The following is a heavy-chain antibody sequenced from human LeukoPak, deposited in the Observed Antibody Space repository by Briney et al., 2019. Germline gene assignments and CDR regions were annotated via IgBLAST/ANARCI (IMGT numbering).Heavy chain of an antibody. D-gene: IGHD4-11*01. Sequence: ASVKVSCKASGGTFSSYAISWVRQAPGQRLEWMGRIIPIFGIANYAQKFQGRVTITADKSTSTAYMALSSLRSEDTAVYYCAGLVTTDYYFDYWGQGTLVTVSS. CDR2: IIPIFGIA. J-gene: IGHJ4*02. V-gene: IGHV1-69*04. CDR1: GGTFSSYA. CDR3: AGLVTTDYYFDY.